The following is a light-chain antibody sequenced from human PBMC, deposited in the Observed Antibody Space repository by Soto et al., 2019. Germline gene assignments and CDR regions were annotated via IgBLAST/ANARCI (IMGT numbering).Light chain of an antibody. CDR3: SSYTSSGTYV. CDR2: DVS. Sequence: QSALTQPASVSGSPGQSITISCTGTSSDVGGYNYVSWYQQHPGKAPKLMIYDVSNRPSGVSDRFSVSKSGNTASLTISNLQAEDEADSYCSSYTSSGTYVFGTGTKVTVL. CDR1: SSDVGGYNY. J-gene: IGLJ1*01. V-gene: IGLV2-14*01.